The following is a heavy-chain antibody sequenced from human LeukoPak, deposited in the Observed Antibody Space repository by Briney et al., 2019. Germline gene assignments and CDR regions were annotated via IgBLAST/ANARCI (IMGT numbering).Heavy chain of an antibody. J-gene: IGHJ4*02. CDR2: ISGSGGST. CDR3: ATSLILRFLEWPPRFDY. D-gene: IGHD3-3*01. V-gene: IGHV3-23*01. Sequence: PGGSLRLSCAASGFTFSSYAMSWVRQAPGEGLEWVSAISGSGGSTYYADSVKGRFTISRDNSKNTLYLQMNSLRAEDTAVYYCATSLILRFLEWPPRFDYWGQGTLVTVSS. CDR1: GFTFSSYA.